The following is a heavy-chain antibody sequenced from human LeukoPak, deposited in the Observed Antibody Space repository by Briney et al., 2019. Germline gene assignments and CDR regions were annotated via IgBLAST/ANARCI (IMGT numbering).Heavy chain of an antibody. V-gene: IGHV4-30-2*01. CDR3: ARVRPVEGQGGVWFDP. D-gene: IGHD1-14*01. J-gene: IGHJ5*02. CDR1: GGSISSGGYS. CDR2: IYHSGST. Sequence: SETLSLTCAGSGGSISSGGYSWSWIRQPPGKGLEWIGYIYHSGSTYYNPSLKSRVTISVDRSKNQFSLKLSSVTAADTAVYYCARVRPVEGQGGVWFDPWGQGTLVTVSS.